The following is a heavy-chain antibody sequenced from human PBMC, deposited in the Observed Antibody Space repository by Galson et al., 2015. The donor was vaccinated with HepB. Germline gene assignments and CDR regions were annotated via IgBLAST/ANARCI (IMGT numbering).Heavy chain of an antibody. V-gene: IGHV1-69*06. Sequence: SVKVSCKASGGTFGSYAISWVRQAPGQGLEWMGGIIPIFGTANYAQKFQGRVTITADKSTSTAYMELSSLRSEDTAVYYCASNGDGYTIFGVAPYDYWGQGTLVTVSS. CDR2: IIPIFGTA. CDR3: ASNGDGYTIFGVAPYDY. J-gene: IGHJ4*02. CDR1: GGTFGSYA. D-gene: IGHD3-3*01.